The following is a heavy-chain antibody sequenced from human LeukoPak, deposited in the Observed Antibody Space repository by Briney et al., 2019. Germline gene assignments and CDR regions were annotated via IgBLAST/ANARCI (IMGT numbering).Heavy chain of an antibody. V-gene: IGHV3-74*01. CDR3: TRDFYGIDY. CDR2: INGDGSGT. J-gene: IGHJ4*02. D-gene: IGHD3-10*01. Sequence: GGSLRLSCAASGFTFTDYWMHWVRQAPGKGMVWVSRINGDGSGTSYADSVKGRFTISRDNAKNTVYLQMNSLRVEDTAVYYCTRDFYGIDYWGQGTLVTVSS. CDR1: GFTFTDYW.